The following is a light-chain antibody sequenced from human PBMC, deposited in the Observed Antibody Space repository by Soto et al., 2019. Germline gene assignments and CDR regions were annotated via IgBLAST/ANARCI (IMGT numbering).Light chain of an antibody. CDR2: EVS. CDR1: RSLLHSNGRTY. V-gene: IGKV2D-29*01. J-gene: IGKJ2*01. CDR3: MQSVDNLT. Sequence: DIVMTQPPLSLSVTTGQSASISCKSSRSLLHSNGRTYLYWYVQKSGQTPQRLIHEVSVRFTGVPDRFSGSGSGTDFTLNISRVETEDAGIFYCMQSVDNLTFGQGTKLEIK.